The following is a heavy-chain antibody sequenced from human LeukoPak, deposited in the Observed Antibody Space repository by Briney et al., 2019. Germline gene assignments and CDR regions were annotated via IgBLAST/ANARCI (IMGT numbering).Heavy chain of an antibody. CDR3: ARDGYSGSSLFDY. V-gene: IGHV4-59*11. J-gene: IGHJ4*01. D-gene: IGHD1-26*01. Sequence: SETLSLTCTVPGGSINSHFWSWIRQPPGKGLEWIGYIHSTGSTNYNPSLKSRVTISVDTSRNQFSLKLSSVTAADTAVYYCARDGYSGSSLFDYWGHGALVTVSS. CDR2: IHSTGST. CDR1: GGSINSHF.